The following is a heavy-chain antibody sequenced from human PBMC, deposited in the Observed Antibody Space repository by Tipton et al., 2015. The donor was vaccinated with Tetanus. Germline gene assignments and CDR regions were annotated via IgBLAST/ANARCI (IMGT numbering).Heavy chain of an antibody. D-gene: IGHD1-7*01. V-gene: IGHV4-61*08. Sequence: PGLVKPSETLSLTCSVTGGSLRGGDYHWSWIRQPPGKGLEWLAYVSSSGRTNSNYDLKSRITTSHDTSKNQFFLRLTSVTSADTAVYYCARDRITGPTGRYYAMDVWGQGTTVTVSS. CDR2: VSSSGRT. CDR1: GGSLRGGDYH. CDR3: ARDRITGPTGRYYAMDV. J-gene: IGHJ6*01.